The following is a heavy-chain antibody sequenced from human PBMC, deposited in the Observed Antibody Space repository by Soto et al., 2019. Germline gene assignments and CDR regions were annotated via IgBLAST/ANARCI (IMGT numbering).Heavy chain of an antibody. V-gene: IGHV3-30*18. Sequence: QVQLVESGGGVVQPGRSLRLSCAASGFTFSTYGMHWVRQAPGKGRAWVAVVSNEGSVTYYADSVKGRFTITIDNFKNTVSLQMNSLSAEDTAVYFCTKEGGVLGTSSSYRFDFWGQGIRVTVS. CDR3: TKEGGVLGTSSSYRFDF. CDR2: VSNEGSVT. CDR1: GFTFSTYG. J-gene: IGHJ4*02. D-gene: IGHD2-8*02.